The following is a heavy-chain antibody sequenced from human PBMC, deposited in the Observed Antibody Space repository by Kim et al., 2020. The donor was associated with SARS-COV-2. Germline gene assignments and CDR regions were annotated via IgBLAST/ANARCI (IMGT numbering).Heavy chain of an antibody. CDR2: ISGSGGST. Sequence: GGSLRLSCAASGFTFSSYAMSWVRQAPGKGLEWVSAISGSGGSTDYADSVKGRFTISRDNSKNTLYLQMNSLRAEDTAVYYCAKVVEASEYQLLGGPFDYWGQGTLVTVSS. J-gene: IGHJ4*02. CDR3: AKVVEASEYQLLGGPFDY. CDR1: GFTFSSYA. D-gene: IGHD2-2*01. V-gene: IGHV3-23*01.